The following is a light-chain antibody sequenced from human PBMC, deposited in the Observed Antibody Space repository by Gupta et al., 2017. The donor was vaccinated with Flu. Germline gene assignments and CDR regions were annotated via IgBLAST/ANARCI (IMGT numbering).Light chain of an antibody. J-gene: IGLJ2*01. Sequence: HSALTQPASVSGSPGQSFTISCTGTSSDVGGYNYVSWYQHHPGKAPKLMIYEVSNRPSGVSNRFSGSKSGNTASLTISGLQAEDEADYYCSSYTVSSTVIFGGGTQLT. CDR1: SSDVGGYNY. CDR2: EVS. CDR3: SSYTVSSTVI. V-gene: IGLV2-14*01.